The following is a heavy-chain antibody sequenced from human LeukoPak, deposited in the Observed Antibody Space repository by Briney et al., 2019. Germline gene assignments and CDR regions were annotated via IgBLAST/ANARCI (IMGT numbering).Heavy chain of an antibody. Sequence: GGSLRLSCAASGFTFSDYGMSWVRQGPGKGLEWVSAISGSGAGTYYADSVRGRFTISRDNSKNTVYLQMNSLRAEDTAVYNCAKESSNYFGSGNPHYFDNWGQGTLVTVSS. V-gene: IGHV3-23*01. CDR1: GFTFSDYG. CDR2: ISGSGAGT. J-gene: IGHJ4*02. CDR3: AKESSNYFGSGNPHYFDN. D-gene: IGHD3-10*01.